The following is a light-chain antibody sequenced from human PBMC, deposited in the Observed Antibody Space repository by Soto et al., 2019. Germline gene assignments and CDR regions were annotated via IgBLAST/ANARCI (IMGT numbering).Light chain of an antibody. CDR1: SSDVGGYNY. Sequence: QSALTQPASVSGSPGQSITISCTGTSSDVGGYNYVSWYQQHPGKAPKLMIYDVSNRPSGVSNRFSGSKSGNTASLTISGLQAEDEADNNPTPNTISSTPVVLGGGPKPPVL. J-gene: IGLJ2*01. CDR3: TPNTISSTPVV. CDR2: DVS. V-gene: IGLV2-14*01.